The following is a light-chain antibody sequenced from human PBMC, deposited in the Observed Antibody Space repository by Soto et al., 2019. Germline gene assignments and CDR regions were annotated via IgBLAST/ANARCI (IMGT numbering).Light chain of an antibody. J-gene: IGKJ2*01. CDR1: QSVSIN. V-gene: IGKV3-15*01. Sequence: EIEMTQSPATLSVSPGERATLSCRASQSVSINLAWYQQKPGQAPRLLIYGASTRATGIPARFSGSGSGTEFTLTISSLQSEDFAVYYCQQYNDWPPGTFGQGTKLEIK. CDR2: GAS. CDR3: QQYNDWPPGT.